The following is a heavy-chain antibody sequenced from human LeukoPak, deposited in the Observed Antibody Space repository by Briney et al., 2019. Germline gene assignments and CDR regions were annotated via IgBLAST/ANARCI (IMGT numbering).Heavy chain of an antibody. CDR2: IIPIFGTA. V-gene: IGHV1-69*13. J-gene: IGHJ4*02. D-gene: IGHD1-14*01. CDR1: GYTFTSYD. Sequence: ASVKVSCKASGYTFTSYDISWVRQAPGQGLEWMGGIIPIFGTANYAQEFQGRVTITADESTSTAYMELSSLRSEDTAVYYCARSEGSPDPLYWGQGTLVTVSS. CDR3: ARSEGSPDPLY.